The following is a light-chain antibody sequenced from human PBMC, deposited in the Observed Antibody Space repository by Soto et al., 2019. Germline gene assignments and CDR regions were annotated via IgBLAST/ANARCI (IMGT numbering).Light chain of an antibody. J-gene: IGKJ1*01. CDR1: QSVSSG. V-gene: IGKV3-15*01. CDR2: GAS. Sequence: EKGMTQSPATLSVSPGERATLSCRASQSVSSGVAWYQQKPGQAPRLLIYGASTRATGVPARFSGSGSGTDFSLTITSLQSDDFGVYYCQQYNDWPTTFGQGTRVEIK. CDR3: QQYNDWPTT.